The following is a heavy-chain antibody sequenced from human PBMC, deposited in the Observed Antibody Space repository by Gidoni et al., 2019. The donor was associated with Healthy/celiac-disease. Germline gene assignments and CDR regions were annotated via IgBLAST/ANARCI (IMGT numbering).Heavy chain of an antibody. J-gene: IGHJ4*02. CDR3: ARDRTDFSSWDY. CDR1: GSTFTTYA. CDR2: INAGNGNT. Sequence: QVQLVQSGAEVKKPGASVKVSCQASGSTFTTYAIHWVRQAPGQRLEWMGWINAGNGNTKYSQNFQGRVTITRDTSASTAYMELSSLRSEDTAVYYCARDRTDFSSWDYWGQGTLVTVSS. D-gene: IGHD6-13*01. V-gene: IGHV1-3*01.